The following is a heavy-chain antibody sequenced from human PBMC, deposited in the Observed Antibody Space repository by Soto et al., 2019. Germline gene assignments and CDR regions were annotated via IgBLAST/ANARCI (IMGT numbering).Heavy chain of an antibody. V-gene: IGHV1-2*02. CDR3: ARERYQVISDGMDV. CDR2: INPETGGT. J-gene: IGHJ6*02. CDR1: VYTFTCYY. D-gene: IGHD2-2*01. Sequence: VXSVKVSCKASVYTFTCYYVRWVREAPGQGLEWMGWINPETGGTSYAQKFQGRVTLSRDTSINTAYLELSRLRFDDAAVYFCARERYQVISDGMDVWGQGTTVTVSS.